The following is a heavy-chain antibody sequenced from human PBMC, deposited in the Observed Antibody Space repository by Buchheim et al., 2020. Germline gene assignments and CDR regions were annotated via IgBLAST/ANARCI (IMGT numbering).Heavy chain of an antibody. CDR2: IYYSGST. J-gene: IGHJ5*02. D-gene: IGHD3-10*01. CDR3: ARHVGFGELLYLNWFDP. CDR1: GGSISSYY. V-gene: IGHV4-59*01. Sequence: QVQLQESGPGLVKPSETLSLTCTVSGGSISSYYWSWIRQPPGKGLEWIGYIYYSGSTHSNPSLKSRVTISVDTSKNQFSLKLSSVTAADTAVYYCARHVGFGELLYLNWFDPWGQGTL.